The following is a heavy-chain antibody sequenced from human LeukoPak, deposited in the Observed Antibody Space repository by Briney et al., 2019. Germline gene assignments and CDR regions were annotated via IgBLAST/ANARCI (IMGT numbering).Heavy chain of an antibody. V-gene: IGHV3-66*01. CDR2: LCGGIT. Sequence: GGSLRLSCAASGFTVSSHYMSWVRQAPGKVLEWVSLLCGGITYYADSVKGRFTISRDNSKNTLYLQMNSLRAEDTAVYYCARTYSSGWYVSFLFDYWGQGTLVTVSS. CDR1: GFTVSSHY. J-gene: IGHJ4*02. CDR3: ARTYSSGWYVSFLFDY. D-gene: IGHD6-19*01.